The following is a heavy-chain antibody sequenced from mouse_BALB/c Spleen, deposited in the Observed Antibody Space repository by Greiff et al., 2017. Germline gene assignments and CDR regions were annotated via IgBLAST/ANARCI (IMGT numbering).Heavy chain of an antibody. J-gene: IGHJ4*01. V-gene: IGHV5-4*02. CDR2: ISDGGSYT. CDR3: AREAVWPLRGAMDY. D-gene: IGHD2-10*02. CDR1: GFTFSDYY. Sequence: DVHLVESGGGLVKPGGSLKLSCAASGFTFSDYYMYWVRQTPEKRLEWVATISDGGSYTYYPDSVKGRFTISRDNAKNNLYLQMSSLKSEDTAMYYCAREAVWPLRGAMDYWGQGTSVTVSS.